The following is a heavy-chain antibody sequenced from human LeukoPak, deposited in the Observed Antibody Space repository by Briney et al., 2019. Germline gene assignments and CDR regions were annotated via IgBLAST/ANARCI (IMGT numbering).Heavy chain of an antibody. CDR2: IIPIFGTA. V-gene: IGHV1-69*06. J-gene: IGHJ4*02. CDR3: ARDHYDGVGGFDY. D-gene: IGHD3-22*01. Sequence: SVKVSCKASGGTFSSYAISWVRQAPGQGLEWMGGIIPIFGTANYAQKFQGRVTITADKSTSTAYMELSSLRSEDTAVYYCARDHYDGVGGFDYWGQGTLVTVSS. CDR1: GGTFSSYA.